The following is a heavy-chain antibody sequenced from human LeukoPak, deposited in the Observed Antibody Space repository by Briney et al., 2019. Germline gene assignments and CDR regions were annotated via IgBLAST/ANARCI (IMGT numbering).Heavy chain of an antibody. D-gene: IGHD3-10*01. CDR3: ARQEYGLHY. CDR2: IWFDGSNK. Sequence: PGRSLRLSCAASEFTFSSYGMHWVRQGPGKGLEWVAVIWFDGSNKFYGDSVKGRFTVSRDNSRNTLYLQMNSLRAEDTAVYYCARQEYGLHYWGQGTLVTVSS. J-gene: IGHJ4*02. V-gene: IGHV3-33*01. CDR1: EFTFSSYG.